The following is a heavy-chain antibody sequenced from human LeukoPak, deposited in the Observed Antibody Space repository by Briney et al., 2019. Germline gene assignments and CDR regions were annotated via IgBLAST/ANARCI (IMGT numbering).Heavy chain of an antibody. J-gene: IGHJ5*02. CDR2: INHRAST. V-gene: IGHV4-34*01. CDR3: ARGLQGNNWFDP. CDR1: GGSFSGYY. Sequence: PAEPLSLPCAVYGGSFSGYYWSGIRQPPGKGREGIGEINHRASTNYNPSLTSRVTTSVDTSKNQFSPKLSSVTAADTAVYYCARGLQGNNWFDPWGQGTLVTV. D-gene: IGHD3-10*01.